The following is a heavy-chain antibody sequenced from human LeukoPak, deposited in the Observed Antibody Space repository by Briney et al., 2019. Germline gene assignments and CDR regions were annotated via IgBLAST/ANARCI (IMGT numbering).Heavy chain of an antibody. V-gene: IGHV4-59*01. CDR1: GGSISSYY. CDR3: ARETSQKGAHYMDV. CDR2: IYYSGST. D-gene: IGHD3-16*01. Sequence: SETLSLTCTVSGGSISSYYWSWIRQPPGKGLGWIGYIYYSGSTNYNPSLKSRVTISVDTSKNQFSLKLSSVTAADTAVYYCARETSQKGAHYMDVWGKGTTVTISS. J-gene: IGHJ6*03.